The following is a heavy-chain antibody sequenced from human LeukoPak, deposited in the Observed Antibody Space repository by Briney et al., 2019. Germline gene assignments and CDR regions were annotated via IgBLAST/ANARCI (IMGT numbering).Heavy chain of an antibody. CDR2: ISSSSSYI. CDR3: ASHPGIAAAGTGY. D-gene: IGHD6-13*01. CDR1: GFTFSIYS. Sequence: PGGSLRLSCAASGFTFSIYSMNWVRQAPGKGLEWVSSISSSSSYIYYADSVKGRFTISRDNAKNSLYPQMNSLRAEDTAVYYCASHPGIAAAGTGYWGQGTLVTVSS. J-gene: IGHJ4*02. V-gene: IGHV3-21*01.